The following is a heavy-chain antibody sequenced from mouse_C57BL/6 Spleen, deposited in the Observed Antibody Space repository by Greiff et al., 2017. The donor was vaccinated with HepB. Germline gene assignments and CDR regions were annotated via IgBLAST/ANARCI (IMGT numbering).Heavy chain of an antibody. CDR3: ARSRGYSDYGRACFAH. V-gene: IGHV1-52*01. CDR1: GYTFTSYW. CDR2: IDPSDSET. Sequence: QVQLQQPGAELVRPGSSVKLSCKASGYTFTSYWMHWVKQRPIQGLEWIGNIDPSDSETHYNQKFKDKATLTVDKSSSTAYMQLSSLTSEDSAVYYCARSRGYSDYGRACFAHWGPGTLVTVSA. D-gene: IGHD2-13*01. J-gene: IGHJ3*01.